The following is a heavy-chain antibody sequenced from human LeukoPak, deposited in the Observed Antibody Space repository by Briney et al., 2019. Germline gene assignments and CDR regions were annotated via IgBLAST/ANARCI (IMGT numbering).Heavy chain of an antibody. D-gene: IGHD6-19*01. CDR3: ARDRLRLLPAFDI. CDR2: IYYSGST. Sequence: SETLSLTCTVSGGSISSYYWSWIRQPPGKGLEWIGYIYYSGSTNYNPSLKSRVTISVDTSKNQFSLKLTSVTAADTAVYCCARDRLRLLPAFDIWGQGTMVTVSS. J-gene: IGHJ3*02. CDR1: GGSISSYY. V-gene: IGHV4-59*12.